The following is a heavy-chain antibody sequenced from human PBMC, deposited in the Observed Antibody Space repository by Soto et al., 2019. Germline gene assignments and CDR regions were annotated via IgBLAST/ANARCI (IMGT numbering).Heavy chain of an antibody. D-gene: IGHD3-16*01. J-gene: IGHJ3*02. CDR2: IYSGGST. Sequence: GGSLRLSCAASGFTVSSNXMSWVXQAPGKGLEWVSVIYSGGSTSYADSVKGRFTISRDNSKNTLYLQMNSLRAEDTAVYYXARDHGDYIWVDAFDIWGQGTMVTVSS. V-gene: IGHV3-66*01. CDR3: ARDHGDYIWVDAFDI. CDR1: GFTVSSNX.